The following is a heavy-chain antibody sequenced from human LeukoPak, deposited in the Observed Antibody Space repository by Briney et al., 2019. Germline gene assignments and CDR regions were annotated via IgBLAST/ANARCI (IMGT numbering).Heavy chain of an antibody. V-gene: IGHV1-8*01. CDR1: GYTFTTYD. CDR2: MNPNSGNT. D-gene: IGHD6-19*01. Sequence: ASVKVSCKASGYTFTTYDINWVRQATGQGLEWMGWMNPNSGNTGYAQKFQGRLTMTRNTSISIAYMELGSLRSEDTAVYYCARGKSNIAVAGLGGFDYWGQGTLVTVSS. CDR3: ARGKSNIAVAGLGGFDY. J-gene: IGHJ4*02.